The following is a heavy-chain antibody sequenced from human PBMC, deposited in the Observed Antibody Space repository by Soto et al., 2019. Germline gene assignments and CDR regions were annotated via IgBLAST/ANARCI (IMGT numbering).Heavy chain of an antibody. CDR2: IYYSGST. Sequence: PSETLSLTCTVSGGSVSSGTHYWSWIRQPPGKGLEWIGYIYYSGSTYYNPSLKSRVTISVDTSKNQFSLKLSSVTAADTAVYYCAREVGYDSSGLDYWGQGTLVTVSS. V-gene: IGHV4-30-4*08. D-gene: IGHD3-22*01. CDR3: AREVGYDSSGLDY. CDR1: GGSVSSGTHY. J-gene: IGHJ4*02.